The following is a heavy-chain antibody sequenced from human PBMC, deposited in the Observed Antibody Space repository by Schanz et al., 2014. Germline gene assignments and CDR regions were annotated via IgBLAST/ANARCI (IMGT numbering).Heavy chain of an antibody. CDR2: IIPILGIA. Sequence: QVQLIQSGAEVKKPGASVKVSCKASGYTTFTDYYIHWVRQAPGQGLEWMGRIIPILGIANYAQKFQGRVTITADKSSDTAYMELSSLRSEDTAVYYCAREVGLYDRGWFDPWGQGTLVTVSS. CDR3: AREVGLYDRGWFDP. D-gene: IGHD3-22*01. CDR1: GYTTFTDYY. J-gene: IGHJ5*02. V-gene: IGHV1-69*09.